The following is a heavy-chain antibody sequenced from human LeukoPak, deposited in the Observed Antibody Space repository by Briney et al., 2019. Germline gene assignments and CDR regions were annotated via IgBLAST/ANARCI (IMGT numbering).Heavy chain of an antibody. V-gene: IGHV4-39*07. J-gene: IGHJ4*02. D-gene: IGHD3-22*01. Sequence: PSETLSLTCTVSGDSISSSNYYWGWIRQPPGKGLEWIGSIYYSGSTFYNPSLKSRVTISTDKSKNQFFLNLSSVTAADTAVYYCAGLVGRYSSGLYYYYFDYWGQGTLVTVSS. CDR3: AGLVGRYSSGLYYYYFDY. CDR1: GDSISSSNYY. CDR2: IYYSGST.